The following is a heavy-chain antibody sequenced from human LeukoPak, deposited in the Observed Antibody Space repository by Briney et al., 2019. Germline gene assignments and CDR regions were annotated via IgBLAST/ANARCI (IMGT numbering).Heavy chain of an antibody. D-gene: IGHD3-10*01. CDR1: GYTFTGYY. CDR2: INPNSGGT. Sequence: GASVKVSCKASGYTFTGYYMHWVRQTPGQGLEWMGWINPNSGGTNSAQKFQGRVTMTRDTSISTAYMELSRLRSDDTAVYYCARTPLWFGELLHWFDPWGQGTLVTVSS. CDR3: ARTPLWFGELLHWFDP. V-gene: IGHV1-2*02. J-gene: IGHJ5*02.